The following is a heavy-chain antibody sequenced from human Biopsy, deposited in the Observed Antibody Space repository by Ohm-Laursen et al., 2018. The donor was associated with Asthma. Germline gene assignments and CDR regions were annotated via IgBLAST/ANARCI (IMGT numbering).Heavy chain of an antibody. D-gene: IGHD3-9*01. Sequence: GASVKVSCNASGYTFTSYYMHWVRQAPGQGLEWMGIINPSGGSTSYAQKFQGRVTITRDTSASTAYMELSSLRSEDTAVYYCARTYYDFLTGQVNDAFAIWGQGTMVTVSS. V-gene: IGHV1-46*01. J-gene: IGHJ3*02. CDR2: INPSGGST. CDR3: ARTYYDFLTGQVNDAFAI. CDR1: GYTFTSYY.